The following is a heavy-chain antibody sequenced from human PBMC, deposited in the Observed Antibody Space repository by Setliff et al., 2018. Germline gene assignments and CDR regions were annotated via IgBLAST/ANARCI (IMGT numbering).Heavy chain of an antibody. J-gene: IGHJ4*02. Sequence: ASVKVSCKTSGYTFSSYYMHWVRQAPGQGLEWMGVINPSGGSTSYAQKFQGRVTMTRDTSTSTVYMELSSLRSEDSAVYYCARAGDFGTRDYWGQGTLVTVSS. D-gene: IGHD3-16*01. V-gene: IGHV1-46*01. CDR3: ARAGDFGTRDY. CDR1: GYTFSSYY. CDR2: INPSGGST.